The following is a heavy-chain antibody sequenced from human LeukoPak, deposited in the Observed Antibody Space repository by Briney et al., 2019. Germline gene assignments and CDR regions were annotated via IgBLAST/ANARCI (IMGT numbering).Heavy chain of an antibody. CDR3: ARLAWGRLDY. D-gene: IGHD7-27*01. CDR2: INHSGST. V-gene: IGHV4-34*01. Sequence: PSETLSLTCAVYGGSFSGYYWSWIRRPPGKGLEWIGEINHSGSTNYNPSLKSRVTISVDTSKNQFSLKLSSVTAADTAVYYCARLAWGRLDYWGQGTLVTVSS. CDR1: GGSFSGYY. J-gene: IGHJ4*02.